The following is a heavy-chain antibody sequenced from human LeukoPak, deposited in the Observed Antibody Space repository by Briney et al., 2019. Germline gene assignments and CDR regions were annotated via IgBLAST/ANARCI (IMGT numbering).Heavy chain of an antibody. CDR3: AVRGQQLAYYFDY. Sequence: GESLRISCKGSGYSFTSYWISWVRQMPGKGLGWMGRIDPSDSYTNYSPSFQGHVTISADKSISTAYLQWSSLKASDTAMYYCAVRGQQLAYYFDYWGQGTLVTVSS. CDR2: IDPSDSYT. CDR1: GYSFTSYW. J-gene: IGHJ4*02. V-gene: IGHV5-10-1*01. D-gene: IGHD6-13*01.